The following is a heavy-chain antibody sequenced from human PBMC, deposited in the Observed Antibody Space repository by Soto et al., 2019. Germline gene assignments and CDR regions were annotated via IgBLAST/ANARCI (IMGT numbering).Heavy chain of an antibody. CDR2: IYYSGST. J-gene: IGHJ6*02. V-gene: IGHV4-59*01. D-gene: IGHD2-15*01. Sequence: SETLSLTCTVSGGSISSYYWSWIRQPPGKGLEWIGYIYYSGSTNYNPSLKSRVTISVDTSKNQFSLKLSSVTAADTAVYYCARGDCSGGSCYLNYYGMDVWGQGTTVTVSS. CDR3: ARGDCSGGSCYLNYYGMDV. CDR1: GGSISSYY.